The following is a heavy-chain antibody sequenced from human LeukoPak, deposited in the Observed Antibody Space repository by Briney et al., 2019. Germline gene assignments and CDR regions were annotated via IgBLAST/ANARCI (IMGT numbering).Heavy chain of an antibody. V-gene: IGHV4-39*01. CDR1: GGSISSSSYY. J-gene: IGHJ4*02. Sequence: PSETLSLTCTVSGGSISSSSYYWGWIRQPPGKGLEWIGSIYYSGSTYYNPSLKSRVTISVDTSKNQFSLKLSSVTAADTAVYYCARHVNDYFDYWGQGTLSPSPQ. CDR3: ARHVNDYFDY. CDR2: IYYSGST.